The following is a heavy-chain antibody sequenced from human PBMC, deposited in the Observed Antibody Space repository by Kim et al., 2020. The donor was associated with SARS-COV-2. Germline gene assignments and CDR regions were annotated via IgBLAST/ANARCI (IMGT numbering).Heavy chain of an antibody. CDR3: AGGEVLWFGDPYYDY. D-gene: IGHD3-10*01. Sequence: DSVKGRFTISRDNSENTLYLQMNSLGAEDTAVYYCAGGEVLWFGDPYYDYWGQGTLVTVSS. V-gene: IGHV3-53*01. J-gene: IGHJ4*02.